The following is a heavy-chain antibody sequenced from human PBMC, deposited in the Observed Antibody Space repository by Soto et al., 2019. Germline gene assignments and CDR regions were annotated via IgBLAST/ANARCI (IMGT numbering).Heavy chain of an antibody. J-gene: IGHJ4*02. V-gene: IGHV3-33*08. Sequence: GVSLRLSCADSGFTFSEYDMHWVRQAPGKGLEWVALISYLGTKSEYADSVKGRFTISRDNFKKTVSLQMESLRVEDSAVYFCARTDTGGTYFEFWGRGTLVTVSS. CDR3: ARTDTGGTYFEF. CDR1: GFTFSEYD. D-gene: IGHD3-16*01. CDR2: ISYLGTKS.